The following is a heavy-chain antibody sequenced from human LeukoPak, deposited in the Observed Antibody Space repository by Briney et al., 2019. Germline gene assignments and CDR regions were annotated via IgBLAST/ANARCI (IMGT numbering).Heavy chain of an antibody. CDR1: GYTFTTYW. J-gene: IGHJ5*02. V-gene: IGHV5-51*01. Sequence: GESLKISCKGSGYTFTTYWIGWVRQMPGKGLEWMGVIYPGDSRIRYNPSFEGQVTISADKSISTAYLQWSSLKASDTAIYYCASCDLTSIWSGPWGQGTLVTVSS. D-gene: IGHD2-2*01. CDR2: IYPGDSRI. CDR3: ASCDLTSIWSGP.